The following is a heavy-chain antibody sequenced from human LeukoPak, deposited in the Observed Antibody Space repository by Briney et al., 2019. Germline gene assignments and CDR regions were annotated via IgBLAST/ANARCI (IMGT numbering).Heavy chain of an antibody. V-gene: IGHV3-11*04. CDR3: VMTAGPPTDH. CDR2: ISAGGYPI. Sequence: GGSLTLSCTGPGFTFNDYYMSWVRQAPGKGLEWLSFISAGGYPIYYADSVRGRFTISRDTAKNSLYLQMNSLRVEDTAVYYCVMTAGPPTDHWGQGALVTVSS. J-gene: IGHJ4*01. CDR1: GFTFNDYY.